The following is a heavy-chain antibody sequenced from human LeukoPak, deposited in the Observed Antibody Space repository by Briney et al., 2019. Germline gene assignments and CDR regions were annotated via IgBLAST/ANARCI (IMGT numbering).Heavy chain of an antibody. Sequence: GRSLRLSCAASGFTFSSYGMHWVRQAPGKGLEWVAVISYDGSNKYYADSVKGRFTISRDNSKNTLYLQMNSLRAEDTAVYYCARVTPDSGYDYAIAVAGYSWFDPWGQGTLVTVSS. CDR2: ISYDGSNK. D-gene: IGHD5-12*01. V-gene: IGHV3-30*03. J-gene: IGHJ5*02. CDR3: ARVTPDSGYDYAIAVAGYSWFDP. CDR1: GFTFSSYG.